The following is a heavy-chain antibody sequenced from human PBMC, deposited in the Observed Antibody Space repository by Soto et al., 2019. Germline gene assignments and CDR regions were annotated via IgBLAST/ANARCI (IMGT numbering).Heavy chain of an antibody. CDR1: GYTFTSDD. Sequence: ASVKVSCKASGYTFTSDDISWVRQATGQGLEWMGWMNPNSGNTGYAQKFQGRVTMTRNTSISTAYMELSSLRSEDTAVYYCARSSAAGTSDHWGQGTLVTVSS. V-gene: IGHV1-8*01. CDR3: ARSSAAGTSDH. D-gene: IGHD6-13*01. J-gene: IGHJ4*02. CDR2: MNPNSGNT.